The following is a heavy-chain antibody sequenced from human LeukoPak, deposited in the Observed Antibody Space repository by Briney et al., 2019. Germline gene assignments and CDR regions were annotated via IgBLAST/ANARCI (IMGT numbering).Heavy chain of an antibody. V-gene: IGHV3-7*01. CDR1: GFTLSRYW. CDR3: ARGPMGYCSSSSCHFDY. D-gene: IGHD2-2*01. CDR2: IKQDGSEK. Sequence: GGSLRLSCAASGFTLSRYWMIWVRQAPGKGLEGVANIKQDGSEKYYVDSVKGRFTISRDNDKDFLYLQMNSLRAEDTAVYYCARGPMGYCSSSSCHFDYWGQGTLVTVSS. J-gene: IGHJ4*02.